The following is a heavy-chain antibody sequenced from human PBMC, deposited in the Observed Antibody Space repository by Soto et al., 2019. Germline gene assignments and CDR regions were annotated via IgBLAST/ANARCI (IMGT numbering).Heavy chain of an antibody. D-gene: IGHD1-26*01. CDR1: GFTFSSYA. CDR3: AIRWELPMSVAHN. V-gene: IGHV3-23*01. Sequence: EVQRLESGGGLVQPGGSLRLSCVASGFTFSSYARSWVRQAPGRGLEWVSTISDDALSTYYADSVKGRFTISRDNSKSTLYLQMSSLRAEDTAVYFCAIRWELPMSVAHNWGQGTLVTVSS. CDR2: ISDDALST. J-gene: IGHJ4*02.